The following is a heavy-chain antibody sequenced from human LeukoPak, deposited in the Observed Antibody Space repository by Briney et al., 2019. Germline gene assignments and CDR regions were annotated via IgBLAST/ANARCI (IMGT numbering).Heavy chain of an antibody. J-gene: IGHJ4*02. D-gene: IGHD3-22*01. CDR3: AKDMYYYDSSGYPLMDY. CDR1: GFTFSSYG. V-gene: IGHV3-30*02. Sequence: GGSLRLSCAASGFTFSSYGMHWVRQAPGKGLEWVAFIRYDGSNKYYADSVEGRFTISRDNSKNTLYLQMNSLRAEDTAVYYCAKDMYYYDSSGYPLMDYWGQGTLVTVSS. CDR2: IRYDGSNK.